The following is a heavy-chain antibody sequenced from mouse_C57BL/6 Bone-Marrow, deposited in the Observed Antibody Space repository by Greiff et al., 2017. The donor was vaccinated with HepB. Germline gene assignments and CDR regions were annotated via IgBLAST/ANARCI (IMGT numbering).Heavy chain of an antibody. CDR1: GYTFTDYY. J-gene: IGHJ3*01. D-gene: IGHD4-1*01. V-gene: IGHV1-19*01. CDR2: INPYNGGT. CDR3: AMRGGYVGLLGPDWFAY. Sequence: VQLQQSGPVLVKPGASVKMSCKASGYTFTDYYMNWVKQSHGKSLEWIGVINPYNGGTSYNQKFKGKATLTVDKSSSTAYMELNSLTSEDSAVYYCAMRGGYVGLLGPDWFAYWGQGTLVTVSA.